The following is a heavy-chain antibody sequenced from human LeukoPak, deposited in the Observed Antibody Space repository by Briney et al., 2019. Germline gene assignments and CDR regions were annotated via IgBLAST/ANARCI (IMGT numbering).Heavy chain of an antibody. D-gene: IGHD3-10*01. CDR3: ARDVSYKFDS. CDR1: GFTFSRYW. CDR2: INSDGSST. Sequence: GGSLRLSCEASGFTFSRYWMHWVRQAPGKGLVWVSVINSDGSSTTYSDSVKGRFTISRDNAKNTLYLQVNSLSAEDTAVYYCARDVSYKFDSWGQGTLVTVSS. J-gene: IGHJ4*02. V-gene: IGHV3-74*01.